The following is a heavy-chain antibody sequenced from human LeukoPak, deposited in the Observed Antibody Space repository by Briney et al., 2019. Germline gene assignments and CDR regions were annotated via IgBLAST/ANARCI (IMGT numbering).Heavy chain of an antibody. Sequence: PSETLSLTCTVSGGSISSADYYWNWVRQHPGKGLEWIGYIYYSGTTFYNPSLKSRISISLDTSKNQFSLRLSSVTAADTAVYYCAGGPDRAKVGYWGQGALVTVSS. CDR2: IYYSGTT. D-gene: IGHD1-26*01. CDR3: AGGPDRAKVGY. CDR1: GGSISSADYY. V-gene: IGHV4-31*03. J-gene: IGHJ4*02.